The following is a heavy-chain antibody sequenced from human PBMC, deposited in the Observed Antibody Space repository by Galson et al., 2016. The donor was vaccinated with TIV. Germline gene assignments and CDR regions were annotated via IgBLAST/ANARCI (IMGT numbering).Heavy chain of an antibody. J-gene: IGHJ4*02. D-gene: IGHD3-3*01. CDR3: ARDYDFWSGHSWGY. CDR2: ITNSGSAI. Sequence: SLRLSCAASGFTFSDYCMSWVRQAPGKGLEWVSYITNSGSAINYAASVEGRFTISRDNAKNSLYLQMNSLRAEDTAVYYCARDYDFWSGHSWGYWGQGTLVTVSS. CDR1: GFTFSDYC. V-gene: IGHV3-11*01.